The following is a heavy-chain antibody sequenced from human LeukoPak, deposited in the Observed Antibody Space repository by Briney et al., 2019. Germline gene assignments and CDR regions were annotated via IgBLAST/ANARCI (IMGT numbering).Heavy chain of an antibody. Sequence: GGSLRLSCVASGFTFSNYWMYWVRQPPGKGLVWVSRIYVDGRTTNYADSVEGRFTISRDNAKNTVYLEMNSLSVEDTATYYCIRDFRSADLWGQGTLVTVSS. CDR3: IRDFRSADL. CDR1: GFTFSNYW. J-gene: IGHJ5*02. V-gene: IGHV3-74*01. CDR2: IYVDGRTT.